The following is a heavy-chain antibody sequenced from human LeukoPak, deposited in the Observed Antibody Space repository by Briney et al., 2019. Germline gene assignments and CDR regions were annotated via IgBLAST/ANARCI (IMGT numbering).Heavy chain of an antibody. CDR2: ISSSSSTI. Sequence: GGSLRLSCAASGFTFSSYSMNWVRQAPGKGLEWVSYISSSSSTIYYADSVKGRFTISRDNAKNSLYLQMNSLRAEDTPVYYCARDLYYYGSGSNHDYWGQGTLVTVSS. J-gene: IGHJ4*02. CDR3: ARDLYYYGSGSNHDY. CDR1: GFTFSSYS. D-gene: IGHD3-10*01. V-gene: IGHV3-48*01.